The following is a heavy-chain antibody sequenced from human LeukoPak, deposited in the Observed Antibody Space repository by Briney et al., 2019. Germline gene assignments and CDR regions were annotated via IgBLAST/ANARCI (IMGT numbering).Heavy chain of an antibody. V-gene: IGHV3-48*02. D-gene: IGHD4-17*01. J-gene: IGHJ4*02. CDR2: TSSSSTI. CDR1: GFTFSSYS. CDR3: ASRFYGDYVDY. Sequence: GRSLRLSRAAAGFTFSSYSMNWLRQPPRNWLEWVSYTSSSSTIYYADFVKGGFTISRDNAKNSLYLQMNSLRDEDTAVYYCASRFYGDYVDYWGQGTLVTVSS.